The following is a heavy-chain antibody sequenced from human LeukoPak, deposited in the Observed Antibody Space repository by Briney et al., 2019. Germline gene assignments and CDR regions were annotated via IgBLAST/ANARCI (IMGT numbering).Heavy chain of an antibody. CDR3: ARDPVSIGSRMNSDY. V-gene: IGHV3-30-3*01. Sequence: PGGSLRLSCAASGFTFSNAWMNWVRQAPGKGLEWVAVISNDGNNKYHADSVKGRFTISRDNSKKSLYLQMNSLRAEDTALYYCARDPVSIGSRMNSDYWGQGTLVTVSS. CDR2: ISNDGNNK. D-gene: IGHD3-10*01. J-gene: IGHJ4*02. CDR1: GFTFSNAW.